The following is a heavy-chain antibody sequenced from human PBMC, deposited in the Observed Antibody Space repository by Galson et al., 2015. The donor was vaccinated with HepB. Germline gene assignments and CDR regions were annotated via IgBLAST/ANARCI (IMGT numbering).Heavy chain of an antibody. Sequence: SLRLSCAVSGFTFNTHAMRWVRQAPGKGLEWVSGISANGGSRFYAESVKGRFTISRDNSKNTLSFQMNSLRAEDTAVYYCAKGYGLFDLWGQGTLVTVSS. J-gene: IGHJ5*02. CDR1: GFTFNTHA. V-gene: IGHV3-23*01. CDR2: ISANGGSR. CDR3: AKGYGLFDL. D-gene: IGHD4-17*01.